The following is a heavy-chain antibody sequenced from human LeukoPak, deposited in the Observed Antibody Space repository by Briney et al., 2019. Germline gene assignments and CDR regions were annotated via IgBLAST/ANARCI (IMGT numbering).Heavy chain of an antibody. D-gene: IGHD6-19*01. Sequence: GASVKVSCKASGYSFTGYYLDWVRQAPGQGLEWMGWINPKSGGTNYAQKFPGRVTMTRDTSISTAYMELSGLRSDDTAIYYCARRVFSGWGYYFDYWGQGTLVTVSS. CDR3: ARRVFSGWGYYFDY. J-gene: IGHJ4*02. CDR1: GYSFTGYY. V-gene: IGHV1-2*02. CDR2: INPKSGGT.